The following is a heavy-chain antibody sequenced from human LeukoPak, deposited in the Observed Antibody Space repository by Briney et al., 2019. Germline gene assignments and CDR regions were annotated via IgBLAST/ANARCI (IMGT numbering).Heavy chain of an antibody. Sequence: LSETLSLTCTVSGGSISSSSYYWGWIRQPPGKGLEWIGSIYYSGSTNYNPSLKSRVTISVDTSKNQFSLKLSSVTAADTAVYYCARYSGSYWGGDWFDPWGQGTLVTVSS. CDR2: IYYSGST. CDR1: GGSISSSSYY. CDR3: ARYSGSYWGGDWFDP. D-gene: IGHD1-26*01. J-gene: IGHJ5*02. V-gene: IGHV4-39*07.